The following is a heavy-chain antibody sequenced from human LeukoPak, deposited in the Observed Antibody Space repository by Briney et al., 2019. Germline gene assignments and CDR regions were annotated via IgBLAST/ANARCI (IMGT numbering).Heavy chain of an antibody. CDR1: GYSFASYG. J-gene: IGHJ3*02. CDR2: VSGYDGRT. V-gene: IGHV1-18*01. D-gene: IGHD4-11*01. Sequence: ASVKLSCKASGYSFASYGISWVRQAPGQGLKWMGWVSGYDGRTNYAQNLKGRVTVTAETSTSTVYMELRSLRSDDTAIYYCARDYYNDYEDTFDIWGQGTMVTVSS. CDR3: ARDYYNDYEDTFDI.